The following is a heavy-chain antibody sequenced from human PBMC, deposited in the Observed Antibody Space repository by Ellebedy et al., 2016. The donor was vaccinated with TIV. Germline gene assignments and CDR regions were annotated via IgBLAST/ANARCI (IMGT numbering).Heavy chain of an antibody. V-gene: IGHV4-59*08. D-gene: IGHD6-19*01. CDR2: IYYSGST. CDR3: ARHKSSGWYRGWFDP. CDR1: GGSISSYY. Sequence: GSLRLXCTVSGGSISSYYWSWIRQPPGKGLEWIGYIYYSGSTNYNPSLKSRVTISVDTSKNQFSLKLSSVTAADTAVYYCARHKSSGWYRGWFDPWGQGTLVTVSS. J-gene: IGHJ5*02.